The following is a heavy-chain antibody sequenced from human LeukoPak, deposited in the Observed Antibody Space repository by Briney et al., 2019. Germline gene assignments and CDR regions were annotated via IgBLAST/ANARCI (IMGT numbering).Heavy chain of an antibody. CDR2: ISSSGSTI. Sequence: HPGGSLRLSCAASGFTFSSYEMNWVRQAPGKGLEWVSYISSSGSTIYYADSVKGRFTISRDNSKNNVYLQMNTLRAEDTAVYYCAKMRPSSGWCYDYWGQGTLVTVSS. J-gene: IGHJ4*02. V-gene: IGHV3-48*03. CDR1: GFTFSSYE. CDR3: AKMRPSSGWCYDY. D-gene: IGHD6-19*01.